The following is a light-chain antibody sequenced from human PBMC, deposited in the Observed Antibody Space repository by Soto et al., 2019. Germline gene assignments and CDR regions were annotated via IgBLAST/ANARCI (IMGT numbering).Light chain of an antibody. J-gene: IGLJ1*01. CDR2: QDS. CDR3: QAWDSSIYV. CDR1: KLGDKY. Sequence: SYELTQPPSVSVSPGQTASITCSGDKLGDKYACWYQQKPGQSPALVIYQDSKRPSGIPERFSGSNSGNTATLTISGTQAMDEADYYCQAWDSSIYVFETGTKLTVL. V-gene: IGLV3-1*01.